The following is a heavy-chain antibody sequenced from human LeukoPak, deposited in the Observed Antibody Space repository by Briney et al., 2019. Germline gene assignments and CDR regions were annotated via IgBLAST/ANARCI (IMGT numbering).Heavy chain of an antibody. CDR2: INSDGSTT. CDR1: GFAFNIYW. J-gene: IGHJ4*02. Sequence: TGGSLRLSCAASGFAFNIYWMHWVRQVPGKGLVWVSRINSDGSTTDYADAVKGRFTISRDSAKNTVYLEMNSLRAEDTAVYYCAPEGGYSYDYWGQGTLVTVSS. D-gene: IGHD5-18*01. V-gene: IGHV3-74*01. CDR3: APEGGYSYDY.